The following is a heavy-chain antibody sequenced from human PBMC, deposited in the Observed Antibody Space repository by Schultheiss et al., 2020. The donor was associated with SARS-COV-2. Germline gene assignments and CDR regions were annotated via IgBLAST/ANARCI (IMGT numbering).Heavy chain of an antibody. D-gene: IGHD5-12*01. CDR1: GGSISSSSYY. Sequence: SETLSLTCTVSGGSISSSSYYWSWIRQPAGKALEWIGRIYTSGSTYYNPSLKSRLTMSVDTSKSQFSLKLSSVTAAETAVYYCARVGGFPLGAFDIWGQGTMVTVSS. J-gene: IGHJ3*02. V-gene: IGHV4-61*02. CDR2: IYTSGST. CDR3: ARVGGFPLGAFDI.